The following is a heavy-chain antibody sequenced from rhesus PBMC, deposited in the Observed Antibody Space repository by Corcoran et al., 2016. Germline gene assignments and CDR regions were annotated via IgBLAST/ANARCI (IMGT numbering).Heavy chain of an antibody. CDR2: FSGGSGST. V-gene: IGHV4-127*01. Sequence: QVQLQESGPGLVKSSETLSLTCAVSGYSISSGDGWGWVRQPPGKGRGWIGQFSGGSGSTHYNASLKSRVTVSTDTSKNQLSLKLSSVTAADTAVYYCAREGGYCSGGLCFFGYWGQGVLVTVSS. CDR1: GYSISSGDG. D-gene: IGHD2-8*01. J-gene: IGHJ4*01. CDR3: AREGGYCSGGLCFFGY.